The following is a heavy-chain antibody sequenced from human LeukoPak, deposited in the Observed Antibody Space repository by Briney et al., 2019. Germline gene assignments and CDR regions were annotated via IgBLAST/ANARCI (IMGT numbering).Heavy chain of an antibody. CDR3: AKDRCSGGSCYSCYYYYYGMDV. CDR2: ISGDGGST. CDR1: GFTFDDYA. J-gene: IGHJ6*02. Sequence: EGSLRLSCAASGFTFDDYAMHWVRQAPGKGLEWVSLISGDGGSTYYADSVKGRFTISRDNSKNSLYLQMNSLRTEDTALYYCAKDRCSGGSCYSCYYYYYGMDVWGQGTTVTVSS. D-gene: IGHD2-15*01. V-gene: IGHV3-43*02.